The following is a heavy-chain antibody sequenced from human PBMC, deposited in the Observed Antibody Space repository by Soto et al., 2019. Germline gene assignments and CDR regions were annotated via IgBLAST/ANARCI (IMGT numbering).Heavy chain of an antibody. V-gene: IGHV4-61*01. CDR1: GGSVSSASYY. CDR3: ASYFGSGSSSN. CDR2: IYYSGST. Sequence: PSETLSLTCTVSGGSVSSASYYWYWIRQPPGKGLEWIGYIYYSGSTNYNPSLKSRVTISVDTSKNQFSLKLSSVTAADTAVYYCASYFGSGSSSNWGQGTLVTVSS. D-gene: IGHD3-10*01. J-gene: IGHJ4*02.